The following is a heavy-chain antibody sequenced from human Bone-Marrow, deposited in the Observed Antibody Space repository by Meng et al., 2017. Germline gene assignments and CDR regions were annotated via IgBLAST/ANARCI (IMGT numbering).Heavy chain of an antibody. CDR3: ARRTNYDILTGYYFDY. V-gene: IGHV1-2*02. CDR2: INPNSGGT. J-gene: IGHJ4*02. D-gene: IGHD3-9*01. CDR1: GYTFTGYY. Sequence: ASVKVSCKASGYTFTGYYMHWVRQAPGQGLEWMGWINPNSGGTNYAQKLQGRVTMTTDTSTSTAYMELRSLRSDDTAVYYCARRTNYDILTGYYFDYWGQGTLVTVSS.